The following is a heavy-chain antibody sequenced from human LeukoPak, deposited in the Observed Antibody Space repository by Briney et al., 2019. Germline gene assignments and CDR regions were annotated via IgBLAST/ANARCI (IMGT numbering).Heavy chain of an antibody. CDR1: GFAFSTYG. CDR2: ISSSSSYI. CDR3: AAVLRYFDY. V-gene: IGHV3-21*01. Sequence: PGGSLRLSCVASGFAFSTYGMHWVRQAPGKGLEWVSSISSSSSYIYYADSVKGRFTISRDNAKNSLYLQMNSLRAEDTAVYYRAAVLRYFDYWGQGTLVTVSS. J-gene: IGHJ4*02. D-gene: IGHD3-9*01.